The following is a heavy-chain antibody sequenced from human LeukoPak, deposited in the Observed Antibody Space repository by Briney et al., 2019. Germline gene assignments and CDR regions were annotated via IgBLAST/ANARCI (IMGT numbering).Heavy chain of an antibody. CDR1: GFTFPRHG. CDR3: ARDLDWGAFDA. V-gene: IGHV3-23*01. D-gene: IGHD3-9*01. J-gene: IGHJ5*02. Sequence: GGSLRLSCAASGFTFPRHGINWVRQAPGKGLEWVSGISPNGSILYYADSVKGRFTISRDNSKNTVSLQMNSLRAEDTALYYCARDLDWGAFDAWGQGTLVTVSS. CDR2: ISPNGSIL.